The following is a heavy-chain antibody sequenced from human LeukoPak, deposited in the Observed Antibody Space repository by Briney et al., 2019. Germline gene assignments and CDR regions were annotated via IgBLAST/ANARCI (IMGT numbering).Heavy chain of an antibody. CDR2: IIPIFGTA. CDR3: ARESPLLYGALDY. J-gene: IGHJ4*02. V-gene: IGHV1-69*13. CDR1: GGTFSSYA. D-gene: IGHD4-17*01. Sequence: SVKVSCKAPGGTFSSYAISWVRQAPGQGLEWMGGIIPIFGTANYAQKFQGRVTITADESTSTAYMELSSLRSVDTAVYYCARESPLLYGALDYWGQGTLVTVSS.